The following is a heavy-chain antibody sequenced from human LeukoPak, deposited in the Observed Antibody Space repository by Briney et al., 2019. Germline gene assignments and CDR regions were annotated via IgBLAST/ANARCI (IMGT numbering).Heavy chain of an antibody. V-gene: IGHV3-48*02. CDR2: ITGSGSTM. Sequence: GGSLRLSCAASGFTFSSYDMSWVRQAPGKGLEWVSYITGSGSTMYYAGSVKGRFTISRDNAKNSLYLQMDSLRDEDTAVYYCARNYDIMTGYPTRYYGMDVWGQGTTVTVSS. CDR1: GFTFSSYD. CDR3: ARNYDIMTGYPTRYYGMDV. J-gene: IGHJ6*02. D-gene: IGHD3-9*01.